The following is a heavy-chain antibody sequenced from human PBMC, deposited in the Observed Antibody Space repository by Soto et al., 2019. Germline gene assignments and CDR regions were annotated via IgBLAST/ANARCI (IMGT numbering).Heavy chain of an antibody. CDR3: AREPVGTATALVDY. Sequence: GGSLRLSCAASGFTVSSNYMSWVRQAPGKGLEWVSVIYSGGSTYYADSVKGRFTISRDNSKNTLYLQMNSLRAEDTAVYYCAREPVGTATALVDYWGQGTLVTLSS. J-gene: IGHJ4*02. CDR2: IYSGGST. CDR1: GFTVSSNY. V-gene: IGHV3-66*01. D-gene: IGHD6-25*01.